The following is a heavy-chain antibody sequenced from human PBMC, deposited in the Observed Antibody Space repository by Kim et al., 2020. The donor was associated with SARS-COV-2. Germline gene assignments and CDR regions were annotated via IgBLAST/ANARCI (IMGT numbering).Heavy chain of an antibody. CDR3: ARDCGGDCSTADAFDL. Sequence: ESVKGRIHISQDKAKNSLHLQMSSLRAEDTAVYYCARDCGGDCSTADAFDLWGQGTVVTVSS. V-gene: IGHV3-11*01. J-gene: IGHJ3*01. D-gene: IGHD2-21*01.